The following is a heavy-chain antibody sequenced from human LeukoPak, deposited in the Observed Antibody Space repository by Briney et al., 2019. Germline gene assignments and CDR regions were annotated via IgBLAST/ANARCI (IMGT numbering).Heavy chain of an antibody. CDR3: ARGSYSYYFDY. J-gene: IGHJ4*02. CDR1: GGSVSSGGYY. CDR2: IYYSGST. V-gene: IGHV4-31*03. D-gene: IGHD5-12*01. Sequence: SETPSLTCTVSGGSVSSGGYYWSWIRQHPGKGLEWIGYIYYSGSTYYNPSLKSRVTISVDTSKNQFSLKLSSVTAADTAVYYCARGSYSYYFDYWGQGTLVTVSS.